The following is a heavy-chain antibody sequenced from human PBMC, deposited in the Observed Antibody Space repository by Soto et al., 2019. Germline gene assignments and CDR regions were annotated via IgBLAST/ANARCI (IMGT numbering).Heavy chain of an antibody. CDR2: ISTSISYI. V-gene: IGHV3-21*01. CDR3: AGESGVLTGIVDY. D-gene: IGHD1-1*01. Sequence: EVQLVESGGGLVKPGGSLRLSCAASGFTFSSYSMNWVRQAPGKGLEWVSSISTSISYIYYADSVKGRFTISRDNAKNSLYLQMNSLRAEDTAVYYCAGESGVLTGIVDYWGQGTLVTVSS. CDR1: GFTFSSYS. J-gene: IGHJ4*02.